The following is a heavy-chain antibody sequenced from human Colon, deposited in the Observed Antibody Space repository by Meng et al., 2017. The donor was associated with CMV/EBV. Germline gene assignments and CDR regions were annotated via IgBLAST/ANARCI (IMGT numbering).Heavy chain of an antibody. Sequence: GESLKISCAASGFTFRSYAMSWVRQAPGKGLEWVSYISGSSSYMSYADSVKGRFTISRDAAKNALYLQMNSLRAEDTAVYYCARDLYKYGTLSLSAMDVWGQGTTVTVSS. V-gene: IGHV3-21*01. D-gene: IGHD5-18*01. CDR1: GFTFRSYA. CDR2: ISGSSSYM. J-gene: IGHJ6*02. CDR3: ARDLYKYGTLSLSAMDV.